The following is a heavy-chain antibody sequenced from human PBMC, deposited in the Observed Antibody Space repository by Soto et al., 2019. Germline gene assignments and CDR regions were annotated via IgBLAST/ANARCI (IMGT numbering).Heavy chain of an antibody. Sequence: ASVKVSCKASGYNFNACGISWVRQAPGQGLEWMGWISSHTGNTNYAQNLQGRVTMTTDTSTTTVYMELRSLTSDDTAVYYCARDCGTAVTTHYLDFWGQGSPVTVSS. J-gene: IGHJ4*02. CDR1: GYNFNACG. V-gene: IGHV1-18*01. D-gene: IGHD4-17*01. CDR2: ISSHTGNT. CDR3: ARDCGTAVTTHYLDF.